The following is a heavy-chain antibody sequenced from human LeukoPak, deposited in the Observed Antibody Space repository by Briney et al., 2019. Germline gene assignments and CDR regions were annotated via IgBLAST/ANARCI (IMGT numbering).Heavy chain of an antibody. CDR1: GFTFSSYG. CDR3: AKDGQWLVPDQAEYFQH. V-gene: IGHV3-30*02. Sequence: GGSLRLSCAASGFTFSSYGMHWVRQAPGRGLEWVAFIRYDGSNKYYADSVKGRFTISRDNSKNTLYLQMNSLRAEDTAVYYCAKDGQWLVPDQAEYFQHWGQGTLVTVSS. J-gene: IGHJ1*01. D-gene: IGHD6-19*01. CDR2: IRYDGSNK.